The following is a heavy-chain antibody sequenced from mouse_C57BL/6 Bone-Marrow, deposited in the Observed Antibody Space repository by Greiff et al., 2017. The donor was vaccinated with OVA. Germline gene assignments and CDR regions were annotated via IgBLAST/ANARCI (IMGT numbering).Heavy chain of an antibody. CDR2: IDPENGDT. J-gene: IGHJ2*01. Sequence: VQLQQSGAELVRPGASVKLSCTASGFNIKDDYMHWVKQRTEQGLEWIGWIDPENGDTEYASKFQGKATITADTSSTTAYLQLSSLTSEDTAVYYCTITTVVFDDWGQGTTLSVSS. V-gene: IGHV14-4*01. CDR3: TITTVVFDD. D-gene: IGHD1-1*01. CDR1: GFNIKDDY.